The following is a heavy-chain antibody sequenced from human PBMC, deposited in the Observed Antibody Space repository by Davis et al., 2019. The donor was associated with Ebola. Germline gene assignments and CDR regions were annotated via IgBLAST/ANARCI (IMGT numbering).Heavy chain of an antibody. V-gene: IGHV5-51*01. D-gene: IGHD6-13*01. CDR2: IYPGDSDT. J-gene: IGHJ6*02. CDR3: AREAAAGLKTLTDYYYGMDV. CDR1: GYSFTSYW. Sequence: GESLKISCKGSGYSFTSYWNGWVRERPGKGLEWMGIIYPGDSDTRYSPSFQGQVTISADKSISTAYLQWSSLKASDTAMYYCAREAAAGLKTLTDYYYGMDVWGQGTTVTVSS.